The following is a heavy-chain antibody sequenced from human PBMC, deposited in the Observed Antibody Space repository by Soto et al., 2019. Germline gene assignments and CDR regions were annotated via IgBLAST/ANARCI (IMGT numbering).Heavy chain of an antibody. CDR2: INAGNGNT. J-gene: IGHJ4*02. Sequence: QVQLVQSGAEVKKPGASVKVSCKASGYTFTSYAMHWVRQAPGQRLEWMGWINAGNGNTKYSQKFQGRVTITRDTSASTAYMEPSSLRSEDTAVYYCARGEFLSYDDYWGQGTLVTVSS. D-gene: IGHD3-16*01. CDR1: GYTFTSYA. CDR3: ARGEFLSYDDY. V-gene: IGHV1-3*01.